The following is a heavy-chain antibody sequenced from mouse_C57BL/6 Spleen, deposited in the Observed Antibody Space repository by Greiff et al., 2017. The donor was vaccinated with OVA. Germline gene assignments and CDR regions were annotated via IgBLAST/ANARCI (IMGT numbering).Heavy chain of an antibody. J-gene: IGHJ4*01. CDR1: GFSLTSYG. CDR3: AKNDYDAMDY. V-gene: IGHV2-4*01. CDR2: IWSGGST. Sequence: VQVVESGPGLVQPSQSLSITCTVSGFSLTSYGVHWVRQPPGKGLEWLGVIWSGGSTDYNAAFISRLSISKDNSKSQVFFKMNSLQADDTAIYYCAKNDYDAMDYWGQGTSVTVSS.